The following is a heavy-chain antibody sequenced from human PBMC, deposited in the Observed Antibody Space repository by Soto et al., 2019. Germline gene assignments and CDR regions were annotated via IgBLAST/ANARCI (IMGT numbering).Heavy chain of an antibody. CDR2: LQTDGSHP. J-gene: IGHJ4*02. Sequence: GGSLRLSCVASGFTFDYYWMHWVRHAPGEGLMWVSRLQTDGSHPDYADSVKGRFTISRDNAKNSLYLQMNSLRAEDTAVYYCAREMAALNYFDYWGQGTLVTVSS. CDR3: AREMAALNYFDY. CDR1: GFTFDYYW. V-gene: IGHV3-74*01. D-gene: IGHD2-15*01.